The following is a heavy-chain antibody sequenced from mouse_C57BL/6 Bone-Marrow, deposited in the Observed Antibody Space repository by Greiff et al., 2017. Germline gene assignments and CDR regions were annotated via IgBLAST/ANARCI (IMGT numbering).Heavy chain of an antibody. CDR3: ASSYGVY. D-gene: IGHD1-1*02. Sequence: VKLMESGPGLVAPSQSLSITCTVSGFSLTSYGVSWVRQPPGKGLEWLGVIWGDGSTNYHSALISRLSISKDNSKSRILSNLNSLHTYDAATDYCASSYGVYWGQGTSVTVSS. V-gene: IGHV2-3*01. CDR1: GFSLTSYG. CDR2: IWGDGST. J-gene: IGHJ4*01.